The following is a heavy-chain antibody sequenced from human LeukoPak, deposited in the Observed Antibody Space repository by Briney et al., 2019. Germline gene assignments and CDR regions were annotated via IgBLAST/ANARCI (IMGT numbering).Heavy chain of an antibody. Sequence: ASVKVSCKASGGTFSSYAISWVRQAPGQGLEWMGGIIPIFGTANYAQKFQGRVTITTDESRSTAYMELSSLRSEDTAVYYCAVIWAAREQGYYYYMDVWGKGTTVTVSS. CDR2: IIPIFGTA. J-gene: IGHJ6*03. V-gene: IGHV1-69*05. CDR1: GGTFSSYA. CDR3: AVIWAAREQGYYYYMDV. D-gene: IGHD6-6*01.